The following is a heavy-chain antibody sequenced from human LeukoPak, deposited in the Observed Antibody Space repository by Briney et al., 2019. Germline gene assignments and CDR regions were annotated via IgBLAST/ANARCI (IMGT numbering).Heavy chain of an antibody. CDR3: ARGPRFGELLWHWFDP. CDR1: GYSISSGHY. J-gene: IGHJ5*02. D-gene: IGHD3-10*01. Sequence: SETLSLTRTVSGYSISSGHYWGWIRPPPGKGPEWIGSMYHSGSTYYNPPLKSRVTISEDTSKNQFSLKLRSVTAADTAVYYCARGPRFGELLWHWFDPWGQGTLVTVSS. CDR2: MYHSGST. V-gene: IGHV4-38-2*02.